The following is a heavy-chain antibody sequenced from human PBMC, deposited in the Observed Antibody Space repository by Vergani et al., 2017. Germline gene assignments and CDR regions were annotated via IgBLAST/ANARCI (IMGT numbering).Heavy chain of an antibody. CDR1: GASINNDFYY. D-gene: IGHD4-23*01. V-gene: IGHV4-61*02. J-gene: IGHJ3*01. CDR2: FYVSGIT. Sequence: QVQLQESGPGLVKPSQTLSLTCTVSGASINNDFYYWHWIRQPAGKGLEWIGRFYVSGITDYNSSLQSRVSMSVDTPKNQFSLTLTSVTAADTAVYYCARDNKQLRPRAFDLWGQGKMVTVSS. CDR3: ARDNKQLRPRAFDL.